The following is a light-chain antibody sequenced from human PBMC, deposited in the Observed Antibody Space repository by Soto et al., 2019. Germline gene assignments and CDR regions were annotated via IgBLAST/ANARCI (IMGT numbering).Light chain of an antibody. Sequence: DIVMTQTPLSLSVTPGQAASISCKSSQTLLHSDGRTYLYWYLQKPGQPPQPLMYEVTNRFSGVPERFSGSGSGTDFTLEISRVETDDVGIYYCMQSTQLPPTFGQGTRLETK. J-gene: IGKJ5*01. V-gene: IGKV2D-29*01. CDR3: MQSTQLPPT. CDR2: EVT. CDR1: QTLLHSDGRTY.